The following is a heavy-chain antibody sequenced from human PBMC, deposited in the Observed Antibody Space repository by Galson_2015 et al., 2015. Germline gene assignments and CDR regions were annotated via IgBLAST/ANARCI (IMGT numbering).Heavy chain of an antibody. J-gene: IGHJ5*02. CDR1: GYTLTDFD. D-gene: IGHD3-9*01. V-gene: IGHV1-24*01. Sequence: SVKVSCKASGYTLTDFDMNWVRQAPGKGLEWMGGFDPDDGKTVYARKFQGRVTMTEDTSIDTAYMEVSSLRSEDTAVYYCATWAYYDIFPLDPWGQGTLVTVAS. CDR3: ATWAYYDIFPLDP. CDR2: FDPDDGKT.